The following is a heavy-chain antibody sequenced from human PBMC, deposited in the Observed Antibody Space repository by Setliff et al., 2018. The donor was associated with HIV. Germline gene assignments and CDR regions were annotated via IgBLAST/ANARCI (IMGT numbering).Heavy chain of an antibody. V-gene: IGHV1-46*03. D-gene: IGHD3-10*01. CDR3: ARAYYGSGSYQGVLDY. CDR2: INPSGDST. CDR1: GFTFTRYY. J-gene: IGHJ4*02. Sequence: ASVKVSCKASGFTFTRYYMHGVRQAPGQGLEWMGIINPSGDSTTYAQKFQGRVTMTRDTSTSTVYMELSSLRSEDTAVYFCARAYYGSGSYQGVLDYWGQGTLVTVSS.